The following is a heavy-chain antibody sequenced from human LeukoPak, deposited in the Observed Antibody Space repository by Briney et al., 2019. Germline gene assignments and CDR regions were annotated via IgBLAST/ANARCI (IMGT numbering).Heavy chain of an antibody. CDR3: AKDIYGDYGGVDY. Sequence: GGSLRLSCAASGFTFISYWMHWVRQAPGKGLVWVSRINSDGSTTSYAASVKGRFTISRDNSKNTLYLQMNSLRAEDTALYYCAKDIYGDYGGVDYWGQGTLVTVSS. D-gene: IGHD4-17*01. CDR2: INSDGSTT. J-gene: IGHJ4*02. V-gene: IGHV3-74*01. CDR1: GFTFISYW.